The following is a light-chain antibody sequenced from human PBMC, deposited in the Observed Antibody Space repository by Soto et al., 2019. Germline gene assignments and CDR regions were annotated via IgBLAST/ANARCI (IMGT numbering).Light chain of an antibody. Sequence: QSALTQPASVSGSPGQSITISCTGASSDVGSYNLVSWYQQHPGKAPKVMIYEDTKRPSGVSNRFSGSKAGNTASLTISGLQAEDEADYYCCSYARSTTLVLFGGGTKDTVL. CDR3: CSYARSTTLVL. CDR1: SSDVGSYNL. CDR2: EDT. J-gene: IGLJ2*01. V-gene: IGLV2-23*01.